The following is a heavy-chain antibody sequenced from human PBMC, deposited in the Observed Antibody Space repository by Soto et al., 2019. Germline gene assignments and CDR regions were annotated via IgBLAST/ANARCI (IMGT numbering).Heavy chain of an antibody. CDR3: ARDLLSGATYYAH. Sequence: DVQLVESGGGLVKPGGSLRISCAASGFTFSDYAMNWVRQAPGKGLEWVSSISYTGDFIYYADSVKGRLTISRDNAKNALDLQMTGMRGDDTAVYYCARDLLSGATYYAHWGQGTLVTGSS. CDR2: ISYTGDFI. D-gene: IGHD6-19*01. CDR1: GFTFSDYA. V-gene: IGHV3-21*04. J-gene: IGHJ4*02.